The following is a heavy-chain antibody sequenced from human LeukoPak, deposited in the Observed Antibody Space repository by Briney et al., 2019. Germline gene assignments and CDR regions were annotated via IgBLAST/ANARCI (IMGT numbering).Heavy chain of an antibody. CDR2: IWYDGSNE. J-gene: IGHJ4*02. Sequence: GGSLRLSCATSGFTFRNYGMHWVRQAPGKGLEWVAVIWYDGSNEYYADSVKGRFTISRDNSKNTVYLQMNSLRAENTAMYYCSRDEWELQYFDYWGQGTLVTVSS. D-gene: IGHD1-26*01. V-gene: IGHV3-33*01. CDR1: GFTFRNYG. CDR3: SRDEWELQYFDY.